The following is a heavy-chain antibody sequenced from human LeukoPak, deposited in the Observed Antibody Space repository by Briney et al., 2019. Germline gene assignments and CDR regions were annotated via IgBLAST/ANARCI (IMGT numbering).Heavy chain of an antibody. V-gene: IGHV3-48*03. Sequence: GGSLRLSCAASGFTFSSYEMNWVRQAPGKGLEWVSYISGSGATIYYADSVKGRFTISRDNAKKSVYLQLNSLRVEDTAVYYCARDGATIGGALDIWGQGTMVTVSS. D-gene: IGHD1-26*01. J-gene: IGHJ3*02. CDR2: ISGSGATI. CDR1: GFTFSSYE. CDR3: ARDGATIGGALDI.